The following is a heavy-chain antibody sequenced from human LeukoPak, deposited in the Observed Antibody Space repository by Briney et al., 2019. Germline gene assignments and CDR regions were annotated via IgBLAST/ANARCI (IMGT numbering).Heavy chain of an antibody. D-gene: IGHD6-13*01. Sequence: SETLSLTCAVYGGSFSGYYWSWIRQPAGKGLEWIGRIYTSGSTNYNPSLKSRVTMSVDTSKNQFSLKLSSVTAADTAVYYCARDVVAAAGTWDYWGQGTLVTVSS. CDR3: ARDVVAAAGTWDY. J-gene: IGHJ4*02. CDR2: IYTSGST. CDR1: GGSFSGYY. V-gene: IGHV4-4*07.